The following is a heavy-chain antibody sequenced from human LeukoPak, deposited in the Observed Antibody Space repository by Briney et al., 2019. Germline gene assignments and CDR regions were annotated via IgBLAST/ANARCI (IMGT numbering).Heavy chain of an antibody. CDR3: AKPVMGATRAPHFDY. CDR1: GFTFSSYG. V-gene: IGHV3-30*02. J-gene: IGHJ4*02. D-gene: IGHD1-26*01. Sequence: GGSLRLSCAASGFTFSSYGMHWVRQAPGKGLEWVAFIRYDGSNKYYADSVKGRFTISRDNSKNTLYLQMNSLRAEDTAVYYCAKPVMGATRAPHFDYWGQGTLVTVSS. CDR2: IRYDGSNK.